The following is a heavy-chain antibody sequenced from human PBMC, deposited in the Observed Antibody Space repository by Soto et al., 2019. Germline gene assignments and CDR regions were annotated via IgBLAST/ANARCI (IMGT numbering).Heavy chain of an antibody. D-gene: IGHD3-9*01. CDR2: ISAYNGNT. CDR1: GYTFTSYG. V-gene: IGHV1-18*01. CDR3: ARDSGRPYDILTGSRLGGFNY. J-gene: IGHJ4*02. Sequence: ASVKVSCKASGYTFTSYGISWVRQAPGQGLEWMGWISAYNGNTNYAQKLQGRVTMTTDTSTSTAYMELRSLRSDDTAVYYCARDSGRPYDILTGSRLGGFNYWGQGTLVTVSS.